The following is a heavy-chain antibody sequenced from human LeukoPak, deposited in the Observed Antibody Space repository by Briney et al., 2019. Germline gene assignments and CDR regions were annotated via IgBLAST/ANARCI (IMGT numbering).Heavy chain of an antibody. V-gene: IGHV5-51*01. J-gene: IGHJ4*02. D-gene: IGHD6-19*01. CDR1: GYSFTSYW. Sequence: GESLKISCKGSGYSFTSYWIGWVRQMPGKGLEWMGIIYPGDSDTRYSPSFQGQVTISAGKSISTAYLQWSSLKASDTAMYYCARGPSMGSSGRAFDYWGQGTLVTVSS. CDR3: ARGPSMGSSGRAFDY. CDR2: IYPGDSDT.